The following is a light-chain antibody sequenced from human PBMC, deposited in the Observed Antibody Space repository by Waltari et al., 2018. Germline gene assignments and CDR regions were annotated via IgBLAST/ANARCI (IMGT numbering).Light chain of an antibody. CDR3: QQYNNWPRT. CDR1: QSVSNN. J-gene: IGKJ1*01. V-gene: IGKV3-15*01. CDR2: GAS. Sequence: DIVMTQSPPTLSVSPGERVPLSCRASQSVSNNLAWYQQKPGQAPRLLIYGASTRASGIPARFSGSGSGTEFTLTITSLQSEDFALYYCQQYNNWPRTFGQGTKVEIK.